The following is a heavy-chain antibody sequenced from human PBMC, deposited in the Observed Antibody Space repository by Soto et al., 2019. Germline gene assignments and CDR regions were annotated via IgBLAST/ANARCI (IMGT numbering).Heavy chain of an antibody. CDR3: ARGGGYGSSTSRYARHGASYDDGRDV. Sequence: PSETLSLTCTVSGGSISSGGYYWSWIRQHPWKALEWIGYIYYSGSTYYNPSLKSRVTISVDTSKNQFSLKLSSVTAADTAVYYCARGGGYGSSTSRYARHGASYDDGRDVWKEGXTVAIHS. J-gene: IGHJ6*01. V-gene: IGHV4-31*03. CDR1: GGSISSGGYY. D-gene: IGHD2-2*01. CDR2: IYYSGST.